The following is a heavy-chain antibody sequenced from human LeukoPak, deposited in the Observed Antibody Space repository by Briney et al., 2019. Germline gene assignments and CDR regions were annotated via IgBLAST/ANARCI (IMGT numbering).Heavy chain of an antibody. V-gene: IGHV3-30*18. J-gene: IGHJ3*02. CDR3: AKALFEVGATPAAFDI. CDR2: ISYDGSNK. CDR1: GITFSSYG. Sequence: GGSLRLSCGASGITFSSYGMRWDRQAPGKGLEWVASISYDGSNKYYADSVKGRFTISRDNSKNTLYLQMNSLRAEDTAVYYCAKALFEVGATPAAFDIWGQGTMVTVSS. D-gene: IGHD1-26*01.